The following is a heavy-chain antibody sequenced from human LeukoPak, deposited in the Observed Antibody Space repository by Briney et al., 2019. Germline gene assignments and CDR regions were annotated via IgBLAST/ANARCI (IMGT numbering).Heavy chain of an antibody. V-gene: IGHV3-7*01. CDR3: ARALWFGELLPDY. D-gene: IGHD3-10*01. CDR1: GFTFSSYW. Sequence: PGGSLRLSCAASGFTFSSYWMSWVRQAPGKGLEWVANIKQDGSEKYYVDSVKGRFTISRDNAKNSLYLQMNSLRAEDTAVYYCARALWFGELLPDYWGQGTLVTVSS. CDR2: IKQDGSEK. J-gene: IGHJ4*02.